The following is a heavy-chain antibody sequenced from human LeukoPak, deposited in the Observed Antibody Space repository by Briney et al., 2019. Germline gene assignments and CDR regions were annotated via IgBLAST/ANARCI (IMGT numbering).Heavy chain of an antibody. CDR2: IKSDGSST. J-gene: IGHJ4*02. Sequence: GGSLRLSCAASGFTFSTYWMHWVRQAQGKGLVWVSAIKSDGSSTRYADSVKGRFTISRDNAKNTLFLQMNSLRVEDTAVYDCARGNWEPTDYWGQGTLVTVSS. D-gene: IGHD1-26*01. CDR3: ARGNWEPTDY. CDR1: GFTFSTYW. V-gene: IGHV3-74*01.